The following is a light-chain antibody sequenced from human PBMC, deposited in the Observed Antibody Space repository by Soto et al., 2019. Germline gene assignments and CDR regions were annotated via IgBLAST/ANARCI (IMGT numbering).Light chain of an antibody. J-gene: IGLJ3*02. Sequence: QSVLAQPASVSGSPGQSITISCTGTSSDVGAYNYVSWYQQHPGKAPKLMIYEVSNRPSGVSDRFSGSTPGNTASLTISGLQAEDESDYYCSSYTSSSTWVFGGGTKVTVL. CDR3: SSYTSSSTWV. CDR1: SSDVGAYNY. CDR2: EVS. V-gene: IGLV2-14*01.